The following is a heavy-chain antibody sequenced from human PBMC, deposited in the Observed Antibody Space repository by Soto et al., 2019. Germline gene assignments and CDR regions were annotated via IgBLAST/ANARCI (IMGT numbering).Heavy chain of an antibody. CDR1: GFTFSDYA. J-gene: IGHJ4*02. D-gene: IGHD2-21*01. CDR3: AKNRIFEKTPRGIES. Sequence: EVQLLESGGGLVQPGGSLRLSCAASGFTFSDYAMSWVRQAPGKGLEWVSSSGDGTTYYADSVKGRFIISTDNSKNTMSLQMDSLTAEDTAIYYCAKNRIFEKTPRGIESLGQGARVIVSS. V-gene: IGHV3-23*01. CDR2: SGDGTT.